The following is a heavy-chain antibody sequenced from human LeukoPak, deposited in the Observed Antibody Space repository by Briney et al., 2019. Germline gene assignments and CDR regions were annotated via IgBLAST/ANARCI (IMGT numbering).Heavy chain of an antibody. CDR2: IDHSGST. D-gene: IGHD6-13*01. CDR1: GGSFSGYY. J-gene: IGHJ5*02. Sequence: PSETLSLTCAVYGGSFSGYYWGWIRQPPGKGLEWIGEIDHSGSTNFNPSLKSRVTISLDTSKNQFSLKLSSVTAADTAVYYCARVSIAAAKFDPWGQGTPVTVSS. V-gene: IGHV4-34*01. CDR3: ARVSIAAAKFDP.